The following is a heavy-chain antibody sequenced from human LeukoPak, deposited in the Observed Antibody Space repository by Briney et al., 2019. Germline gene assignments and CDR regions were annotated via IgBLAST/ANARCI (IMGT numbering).Heavy chain of an antibody. Sequence: GGSLRLSCAASGFTFSTYAMHWVRQAPGKGLEYVAAISSKGDYTHYANSVKGRFTISRDNSKNTLYLEMGSLRAEDMAVYYCARPSSSGWYAPFFWGQETLGTVSS. CDR1: GFTFSTYA. CDR3: ARPSSSGWYAPFF. D-gene: IGHD6-19*01. V-gene: IGHV3-64*01. CDR2: ISSKGDYT. J-gene: IGHJ4*02.